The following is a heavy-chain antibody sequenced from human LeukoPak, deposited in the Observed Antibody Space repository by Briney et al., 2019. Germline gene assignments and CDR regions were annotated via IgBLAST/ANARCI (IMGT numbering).Heavy chain of an antibody. J-gene: IGHJ4*02. CDR3: ARVKWELLGSFDY. V-gene: IGHV4-34*01. D-gene: IGHD1-26*01. Sequence: SETLSLTCAVYGGSFSGYYWSWIRQPPGKGLEWIGEINHSGSTNYNLSLKSRVTISVDTSKNQFSLKLSSVTAADTAVYYCARVKWELLGSFDYWGQGTLVTVSS. CDR2: INHSGST. CDR1: GGSFSGYY.